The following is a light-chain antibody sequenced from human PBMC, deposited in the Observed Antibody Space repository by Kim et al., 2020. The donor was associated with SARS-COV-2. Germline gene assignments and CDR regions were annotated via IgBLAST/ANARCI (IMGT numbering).Light chain of an antibody. Sequence: SYELTQPPSVSVSPGQTASITCSGDKLGDKYACWYQQKPGQSPVSVIYQDNKRPSGIPERFSGSNSGNTATLTISGTQAMDEAVYYCLAWVTNTGVFGGG. CDR2: QDN. CDR1: KLGDKY. J-gene: IGLJ2*01. V-gene: IGLV3-1*01. CDR3: LAWVTNTGV.